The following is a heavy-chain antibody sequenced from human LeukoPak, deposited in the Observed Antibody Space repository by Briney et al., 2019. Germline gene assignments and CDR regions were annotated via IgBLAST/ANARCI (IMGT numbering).Heavy chain of an antibody. D-gene: IGHD3-16*01. CDR2: INNSGST. CDR3: ARGRYGPRLGN. CDR1: AASFSVSY. Sequence: SETLSLTCAVYAASFSVSYWSWVRQSPEKGLEWIGEINNSGSTSYNPSLNSRVIMSVDRSKNQFSLRLTSVTAADTAVYYCARGRYGPRLGNWGQGTLVTVSS. V-gene: IGHV4-34*01. J-gene: IGHJ4*02.